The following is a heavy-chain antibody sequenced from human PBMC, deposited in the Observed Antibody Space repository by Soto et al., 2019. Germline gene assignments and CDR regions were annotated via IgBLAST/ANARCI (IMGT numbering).Heavy chain of an antibody. V-gene: IGHV4-59*01. CDR3: ARGGTKRWLQFGTRRKYYCDY. Sequence: SETLSLTCTVSGGSISSYYWSWIRQPPGKGLEWIGYIYYSGSTNYNPSLKSRVTISVDTSKNQFSLKLSSVTAADTAVYYCARGGTKRWLQFGTRRKYYCDYWGQGTLVTVSS. J-gene: IGHJ4*02. CDR2: IYYSGST. D-gene: IGHD5-12*01. CDR1: GGSISSYY.